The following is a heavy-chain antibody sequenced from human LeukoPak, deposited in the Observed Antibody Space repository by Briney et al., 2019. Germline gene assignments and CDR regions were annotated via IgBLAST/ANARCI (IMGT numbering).Heavy chain of an antibody. CDR2: ISGSGDST. J-gene: IGHJ1*01. Sequence: GGSLRLSCAASGFTFNTYAMNWVRQAPGKGLEWVSGISGSGDSTYYADSVKGRFTISRDNSNNTLYLQMNSLRAEDTAAYYCAKDAYAAAAEYFQHWGQGTLVTVSS. V-gene: IGHV3-23*01. CDR3: AKDAYAAAAEYFQH. D-gene: IGHD6-13*01. CDR1: GFTFNTYA.